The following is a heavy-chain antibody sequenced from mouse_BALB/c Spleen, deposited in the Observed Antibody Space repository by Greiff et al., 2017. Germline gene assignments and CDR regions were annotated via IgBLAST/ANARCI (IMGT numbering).Heavy chain of an antibody. CDR3: ASLWYPAWFAY. Sequence: VQLQQSGPGLVKPSQSLSLTCSVTGYSITSGYYWNWIRQFPGNKLEWMGYISYDGSNNYNPSLKNRISITRDTSKNQFFLKLNSVTTEDTATYYCASLWYPAWFAYWGQGTLVTVSA. J-gene: IGHJ3*01. D-gene: IGHD2-1*01. CDR2: ISYDGSN. V-gene: IGHV3-6*02. CDR1: GYSITSGYY.